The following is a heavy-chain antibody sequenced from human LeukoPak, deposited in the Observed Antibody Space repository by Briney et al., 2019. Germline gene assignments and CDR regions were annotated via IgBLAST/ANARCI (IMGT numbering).Heavy chain of an antibody. CDR2: IWDDGTNI. CDR3: ERARDNYDISGYSALDY. V-gene: IGHV3-33*01. Sequence: PGRTLRLSCAASGFTFSSYGMHGVRQAPREGRECGSVIWDDGTNIDYADSVKSRCSISRDNSTNTLYLPMDSLRAEDTAVYYCERARDNYDISGYSALDYWGRGPLAPVSS. J-gene: IGHJ4*02. CDR1: GFTFSSYG. D-gene: IGHD3-22*01.